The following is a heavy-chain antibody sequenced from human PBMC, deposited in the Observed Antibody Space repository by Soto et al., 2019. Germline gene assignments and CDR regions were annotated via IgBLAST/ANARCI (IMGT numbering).Heavy chain of an antibody. CDR2: IGSDNNNI. CDR1: GFTFSIYS. D-gene: IGHD3-10*01. Sequence: PGGSLRLSCAVSGFTFSIYSMNWVRQAPGKGLEWVSYIGSDNNNIYYADSVKGRFTISRDNAKNSLYLQMNSLRAEDTAVYYCATYYGSGSYFPDHYYNGMDVRGQGTTVTVPS. J-gene: IGHJ6*02. CDR3: ATYYGSGSYFPDHYYNGMDV. V-gene: IGHV3-48*01.